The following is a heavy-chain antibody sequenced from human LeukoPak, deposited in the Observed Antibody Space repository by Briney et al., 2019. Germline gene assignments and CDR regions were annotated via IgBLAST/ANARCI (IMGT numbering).Heavy chain of an antibody. CDR3: AGVLAHFDY. CDR2: ISSSGSTI. Sequence: GGSLRLSCAASGFTFSKAWMSWIRQAPGKGLEWVSYISSSGSTIYYADSVKGRFTISRDNAKNSLYLQMNSLRAEDTAVYYCAGVLAHFDYWGQGTLVTVSS. D-gene: IGHD3-3*01. J-gene: IGHJ4*02. CDR1: GFTFSKAW. V-gene: IGHV3-11*01.